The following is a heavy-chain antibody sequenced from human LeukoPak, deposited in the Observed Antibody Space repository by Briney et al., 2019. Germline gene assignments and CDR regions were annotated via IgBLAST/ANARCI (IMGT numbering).Heavy chain of an antibody. CDR1: GGTFSSYA. J-gene: IGHJ4*02. CDR3: AREEPYGSGSYFLGAHFGY. Sequence: SVKVSCKASGGTFSSYAISWVRQAPGQGLEWMGGIIPIFGTANYAQKFQGRVTITADKSTSTAYMELSSLRSEDTAVYYCAREEPYGSGSYFLGAHFGYWGQGTLVTVSS. V-gene: IGHV1-69*06. CDR2: IIPIFGTA. D-gene: IGHD3-10*01.